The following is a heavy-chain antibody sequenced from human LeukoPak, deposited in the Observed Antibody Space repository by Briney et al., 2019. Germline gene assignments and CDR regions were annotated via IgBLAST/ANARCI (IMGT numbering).Heavy chain of an antibody. D-gene: IGHD3-22*01. CDR3: ARDKEDSSGFPLGY. CDR2: INSYGSST. J-gene: IGHJ4*02. V-gene: IGHV3-74*01. CDR1: GFTFSSYW. Sequence: GGSLRLSCAASGFTFSSYWMHWVRQAPGKGLVWVSRINSYGSSTSYADSVKGRFTISRDNVKNTLYLQMNSLRAEDTAVYYCARDKEDSSGFPLGYWGQGTLVTVSS.